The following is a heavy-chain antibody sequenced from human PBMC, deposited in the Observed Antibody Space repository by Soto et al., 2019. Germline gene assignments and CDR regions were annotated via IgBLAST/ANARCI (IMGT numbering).Heavy chain of an antibody. CDR1: GYTFTSYG. V-gene: IGHV1-18*01. CDR3: TRDFFGAFGEFRGAY. CDR2: ISTNNGNT. Sequence: QVQLVQSGAEVKKPGASMKVSCKTSGYTFTSYGVSWVRQAPGQGLEWMGWISTNNGNTKYAQKLRGRVTMTTDTSTNTAYMELRSLRSDDTAVYWCTRDFFGAFGEFRGAYWGQGTLVTVSS. J-gene: IGHJ4*02. D-gene: IGHD3-10*01.